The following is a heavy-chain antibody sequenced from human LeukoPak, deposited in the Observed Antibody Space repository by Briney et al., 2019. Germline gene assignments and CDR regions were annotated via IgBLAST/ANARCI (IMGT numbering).Heavy chain of an antibody. J-gene: IGHJ4*02. CDR2: ISAYNGNT. Sequence: SVKVSCKASGYTFTSYGISWVRQAPGQGLEWMGWISAYNGNTNYAQKLQGRVTMTTDTSTSTAYMELRSLRSDDTAVYYCASCSSGTFPCDYWGQGTLVTVSS. V-gene: IGHV1-18*01. CDR1: GYTFTSYG. D-gene: IGHD2-2*01. CDR3: ASCSSGTFPCDY.